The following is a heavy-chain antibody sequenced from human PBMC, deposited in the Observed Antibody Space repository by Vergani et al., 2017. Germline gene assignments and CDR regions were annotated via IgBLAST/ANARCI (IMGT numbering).Heavy chain of an antibody. CDR2: IYYSGST. V-gene: IGHV4-59*01. J-gene: IGHJ2*01. CDR1: GGSISSYY. CDR3: AKTYSSSSGYFDL. Sequence: QVQLQESGPGLVKPSETLSLTCTVSGGSISSYYWSWIRQPPGKGLEWIGYIYYSGSTNYNPSLKSRVTISVDTSKNQFSLKLSSVTAADTAVYYCAKTYSSSSGYFDLWGRGTLVTVSS. D-gene: IGHD6-6*01.